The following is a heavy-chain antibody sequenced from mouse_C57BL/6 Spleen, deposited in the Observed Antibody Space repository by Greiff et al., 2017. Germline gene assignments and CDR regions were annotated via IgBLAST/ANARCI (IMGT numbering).Heavy chain of an antibody. CDR1: GYSFTGYY. D-gene: IGHD2-4*01. CDR2: INPSTGGT. Sequence: EVQLQQSGPELVKPGASVKISCKASGYSFTGYYMNWVKQSPEKSLEWIGEINPSTGGTTYNQKFKAKATLTVDKSSSTAYMQLKSLTSEDSAVYYCARRWYDYDYFDYWGQGTTLTVSS. V-gene: IGHV1-42*01. J-gene: IGHJ2*01. CDR3: ARRWYDYDYFDY.